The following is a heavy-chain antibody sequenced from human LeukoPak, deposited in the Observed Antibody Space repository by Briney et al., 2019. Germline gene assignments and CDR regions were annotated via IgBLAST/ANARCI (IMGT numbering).Heavy chain of an antibody. Sequence: PGGSLRLSCAASGFTVSSNYMSWVRQAPGKGLEWVSVIYSGGSTYYADSVKGRFTISRDNSKNTLYLQMNSLRAKDTAVYYCARVPMLDAFDIRGQGTMVTVSS. CDR2: IYSGGST. CDR3: ARVPMLDAFDI. D-gene: IGHD2-2*01. CDR1: GFTVSSNY. V-gene: IGHV3-53*01. J-gene: IGHJ3*02.